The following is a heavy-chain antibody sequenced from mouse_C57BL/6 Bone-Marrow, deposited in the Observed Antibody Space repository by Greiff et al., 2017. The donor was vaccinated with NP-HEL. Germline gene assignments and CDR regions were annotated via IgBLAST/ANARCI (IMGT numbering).Heavy chain of an antibody. J-gene: IGHJ3*01. Sequence: EVKLMESGGGLVQPGESLKLSCESNEYEFPSHDMSWVRKTPEKRLELVAAINSDGGSTYYPDTMERRFIISRDNTKKTLYLQMSSLRSEDTALYYGARLYGNYEGWFAYWGQGTLVTVSA. CDR1: EYEFPSHD. D-gene: IGHD2-1*01. CDR2: INSDGGST. CDR3: ARLYGNYEGWFAY. V-gene: IGHV5-2*01.